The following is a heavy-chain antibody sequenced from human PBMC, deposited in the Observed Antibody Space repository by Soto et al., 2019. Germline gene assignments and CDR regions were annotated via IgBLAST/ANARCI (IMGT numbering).Heavy chain of an antibody. V-gene: IGHV3-11*01. D-gene: IGHD5-18*01. CDR1: AFTFSDYF. J-gene: IGHJ4*02. CDR2: ISNTGSAV. Sequence: PGGSLRLSCAASAFTFSDYFMSWIRQAPGKGLEWISYISNTGSAVYYVDSVRGRFTISRDNAKNSLHLQMNSLRVEDTAIYYCARSFKNGYATFDYWGQGTLVTVSS. CDR3: ARSFKNGYATFDY.